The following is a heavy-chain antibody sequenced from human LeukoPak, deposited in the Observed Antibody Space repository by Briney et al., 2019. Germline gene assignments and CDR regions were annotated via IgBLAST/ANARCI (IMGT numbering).Heavy chain of an antibody. V-gene: IGHV1-2*02. J-gene: IGHJ4*02. D-gene: IGHD1-26*01. CDR1: GYTFTGYY. Sequence: GASVKVSCKASGYTFTGYYMHWVRQAPGQGLEWMGWINPNSGGTNYAQKFQGRVTMTRDTSISTAYMELSRLGSDDTAVYYCARVPASGRIVGATIDYWGQGTLVTVSS. CDR3: ARVPASGRIVGATIDY. CDR2: INPNSGGT.